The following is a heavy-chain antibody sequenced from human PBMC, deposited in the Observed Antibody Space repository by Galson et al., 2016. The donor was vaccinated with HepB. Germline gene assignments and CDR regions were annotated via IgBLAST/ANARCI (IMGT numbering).Heavy chain of an antibody. V-gene: IGHV4-34*01. CDR2: INHTGST. CDR1: GGPSGPYY. CDR3: AVDYDQVAFDM. Sequence: SETLSLTCAVYGGPSGPYYWTWIRQSPGKGLEWIGEINHTGSTNYNPSLTSRVTISADTSKNHFSLKLNSVTAADTAVYYCAVDYDQVAFDMWGQGTKVTVSS. D-gene: IGHD3-16*01. J-gene: IGHJ3*02.